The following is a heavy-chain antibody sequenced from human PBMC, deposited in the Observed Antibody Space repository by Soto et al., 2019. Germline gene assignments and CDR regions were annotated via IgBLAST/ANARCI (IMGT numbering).Heavy chain of an antibody. D-gene: IGHD1-1*01. J-gene: IGHJ4*02. CDR1: GYTFTSYA. CDR3: ARDQDDGYYFDY. CDR2: INAGNGNT. Sequence: ASVKVSCKASGYTFTSYAMHWVLQAPGQRLEWMGWINAGNGNTKYSQKFQGRVTITRDTSASTAYMELSSLRSEDTAVYYCARDQDDGYYFDYWGQGTLVTVSS. V-gene: IGHV1-3*01.